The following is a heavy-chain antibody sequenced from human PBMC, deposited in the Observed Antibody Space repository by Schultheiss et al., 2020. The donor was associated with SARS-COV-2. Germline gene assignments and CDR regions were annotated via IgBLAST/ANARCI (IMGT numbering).Heavy chain of an antibody. CDR3: ARELYDSSGSRTYYFDY. V-gene: IGHV4-59*12. Sequence: SETLSLTCTVSGGSISSYYWSYIRQPPGKGLEWIGYIYYSGSTNYNPSLKSRVTISVDTSKNQFSLKLTSVTAADTAVYYCARELYDSSGSRTYYFDYWGQGTLVTVSS. CDR1: GGSISSYY. CDR2: IYYSGST. D-gene: IGHD3-22*01. J-gene: IGHJ4*02.